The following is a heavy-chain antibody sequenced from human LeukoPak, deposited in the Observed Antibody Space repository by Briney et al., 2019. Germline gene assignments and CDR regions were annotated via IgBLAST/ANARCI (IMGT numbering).Heavy chain of an antibody. CDR3: ARGSLVYDFWSGYYAMNAFDI. V-gene: IGHV4-34*01. D-gene: IGHD3-3*01. CDR2: INHSGST. Sequence: SETLSFTCAVYGVSFSGYYWSWLRQPPGKGLEWIGEINHSGSTNYNPPLKSRVTISVDTSKNQFSLKLSSVTAADTAVYYCARGSLVYDFWSGYYAMNAFDIWGQGTMVTVSS. CDR1: GVSFSGYY. J-gene: IGHJ3*02.